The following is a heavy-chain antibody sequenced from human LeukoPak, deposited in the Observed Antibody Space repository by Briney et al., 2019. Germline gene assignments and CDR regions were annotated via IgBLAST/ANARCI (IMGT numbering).Heavy chain of an antibody. CDR3: ARDLGIVATKEVDY. CDR2: ISSSSSTI. J-gene: IGHJ4*02. Sequence: PGGSLRLSCAASGFTSSSYSMNWVRQAPGKGLEWVSYISSSSSTIYYADSVKGRFTISRDNAKNSLYLQMNSLRAEDTAVYYCARDLGIVATKEVDYWGQGTLVTVSS. V-gene: IGHV3-48*04. CDR1: GFTSSSYS. D-gene: IGHD5-12*01.